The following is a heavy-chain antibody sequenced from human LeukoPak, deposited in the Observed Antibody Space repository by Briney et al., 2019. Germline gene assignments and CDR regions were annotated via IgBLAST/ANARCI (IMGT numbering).Heavy chain of an antibody. J-gene: IGHJ4*02. Sequence: SQTLSLTCTVSGGSISSGGYYWSWIRQPPGKGLEWIGYIYYSGSVNYNPSLKSRVTMSVDTSKNQFSLKLTSVTAADTAVYYCARGRPPGAYWGQGTLVTVSS. V-gene: IGHV4-61*08. CDR2: IYYSGSV. CDR3: ARGRPPGAY. D-gene: IGHD2-2*01. CDR1: GGSISSGGYY.